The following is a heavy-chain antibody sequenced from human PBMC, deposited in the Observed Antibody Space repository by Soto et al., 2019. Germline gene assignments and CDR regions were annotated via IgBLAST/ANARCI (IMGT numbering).Heavy chain of an antibody. Sequence: PSETLSLTCTVSGGSISSSSYYWGWIHQPPGKGLEWIGSIYYSGSTYYNPSLKSRVTISVDTSKNQFSLKLSSVTADDTAVYYCASRRNPYGAYDYWGQGTLVTVSS. CDR1: GGSISSSSYY. V-gene: IGHV4-39*01. J-gene: IGHJ4*02. D-gene: IGHD4-17*01. CDR2: IYYSGST. CDR3: ASRRNPYGAYDY.